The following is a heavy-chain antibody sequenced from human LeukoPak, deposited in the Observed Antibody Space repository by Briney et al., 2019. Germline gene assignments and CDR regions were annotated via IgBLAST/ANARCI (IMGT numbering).Heavy chain of an antibody. CDR1: GGSISSSSYY. CDR3: ARGQYHLLYWYFDL. V-gene: IGHV4-39*07. D-gene: IGHD2-2*01. CDR2: IYCSGST. Sequence: SETLSLTCTVSGGSISSSSYYWGWIRQPPGKGLEWIGSIYCSGSTYYNPSLKSRVTMSVDTSKNQFSLKLSSVTAADTAVYYCARGQYHLLYWYFDLWGRGTLVTVSS. J-gene: IGHJ2*01.